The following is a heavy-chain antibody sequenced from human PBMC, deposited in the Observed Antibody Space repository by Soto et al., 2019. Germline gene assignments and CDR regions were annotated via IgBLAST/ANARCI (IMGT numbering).Heavy chain of an antibody. J-gene: IGHJ3*02. D-gene: IGHD5-12*01. CDR2: IYPADSDT. Sequence: GESLKISCKVSVYTFTSYWIGWLRQMPGKGLEWMGIIYPADSDTRYSPSFQCQVTISADKSISTAYLQWSRLKASDTAMYYCAKSLRMATITSHALDIWGQGTMVTVSS. V-gene: IGHV5-51*01. CDR1: VYTFTSYW. CDR3: AKSLRMATITSHALDI.